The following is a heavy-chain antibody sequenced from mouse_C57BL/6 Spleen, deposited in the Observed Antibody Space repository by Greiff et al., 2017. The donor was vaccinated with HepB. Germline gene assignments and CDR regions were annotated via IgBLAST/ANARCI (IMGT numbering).Heavy chain of an antibody. J-gene: IGHJ3*01. CDR2: ISGGGGNT. V-gene: IGHV5-9*01. Sequence: EVKVVESGGGLVKPGGSLKLSCAASGFTFSSYTMSWVRQTPEKRLEWVATISGGGGNTYYPDSVKGRFTISRDNAKNTLYLQMSSLRSEDTALYYCARHEPLLLRLAYWGQGTLVTVSA. CDR3: ARHEPLLLRLAY. CDR1: GFTFSSYT. D-gene: IGHD2-4*01.